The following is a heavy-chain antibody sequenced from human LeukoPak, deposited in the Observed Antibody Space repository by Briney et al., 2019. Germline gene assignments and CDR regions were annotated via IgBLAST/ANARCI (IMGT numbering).Heavy chain of an antibody. CDR1: GFTFSSYG. D-gene: IGHD1-26*01. CDR2: ISYDGSNK. J-gene: IGHJ3*02. Sequence: GRSLRLSCAASGFTFSSYGMHWVRQAPGKGLEWVAVISYDGSNKYYADSVRGRFTISRDNSKSTLYLLMNSLGAEDTAVYYCAKDRVGSFQNDAFNIWGQGTMVTVSS. CDR3: AKDRVGSFQNDAFNI. V-gene: IGHV3-30*18.